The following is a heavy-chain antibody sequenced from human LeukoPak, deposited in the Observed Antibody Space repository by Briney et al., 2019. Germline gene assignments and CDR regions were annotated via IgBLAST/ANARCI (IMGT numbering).Heavy chain of an antibody. V-gene: IGHV3-7*01. Sequence: PGGSLRLSCAASVFTFSIYWMSWVRQAPGKGLEWVANIKQDGSEKYYVDSVKGRFTISRDNAKNSLYLQMNSLRAEDTAVYYCARNKRGDYWGQGTLVSVSS. CDR3: ARNKRGDY. J-gene: IGHJ4*02. CDR2: IKQDGSEK. D-gene: IGHD1/OR15-1a*01. CDR1: VFTFSIYW.